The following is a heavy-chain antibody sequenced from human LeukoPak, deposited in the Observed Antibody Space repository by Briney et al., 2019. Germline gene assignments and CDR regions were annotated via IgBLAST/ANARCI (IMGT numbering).Heavy chain of an antibody. CDR2: INSGGSGT. CDR1: GFNFASNW. CDR3: ARKRPNYFDY. Sequence: GGSLRLSCAASGFNFASNWMHWVRQTPGKGLMWVSRINSGGSGTSYADSVEGRFTISRDNAKNTLYLQMNSLRAEDTALYYCARKRPNYFDYWGQGTLVTVS. J-gene: IGHJ4*02. V-gene: IGHV3-74*01.